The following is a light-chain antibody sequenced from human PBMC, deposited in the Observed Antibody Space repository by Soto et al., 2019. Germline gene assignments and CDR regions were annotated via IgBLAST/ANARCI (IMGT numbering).Light chain of an antibody. CDR2: SNR. Sequence: QSVLTQPPSVSGAPGQRVTISCTGSSSNIGAGYDVHWYQQLPRTAPKLLIYSNRNRPSGVPDRFSGSKSGTSASLAITGLQAEDEADYYCQSYASSLSGVVFGGGTKLTVL. V-gene: IGLV1-40*01. J-gene: IGLJ2*01. CDR1: SSNIGAGYD. CDR3: QSYASSLSGVV.